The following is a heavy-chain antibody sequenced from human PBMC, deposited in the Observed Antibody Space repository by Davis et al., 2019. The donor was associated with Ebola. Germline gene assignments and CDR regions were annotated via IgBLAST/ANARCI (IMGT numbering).Heavy chain of an antibody. D-gene: IGHD2-15*01. Sequence: SGPTLVKPTQTLTLTCTFSGFSLSTRGMRVSWIRQPPGKALEWLARIDWDDDKFYSTSLKTRLTISKDTSNNQVVRTMTNMDPVDTATYYCARIRGGYYYYGMDVWGQGTTVTVSS. J-gene: IGHJ6*02. CDR3: ARIRGGYYYYGMDV. V-gene: IGHV2-70*04. CDR2: IDWDDDK. CDR1: GFSLSTRGMR.